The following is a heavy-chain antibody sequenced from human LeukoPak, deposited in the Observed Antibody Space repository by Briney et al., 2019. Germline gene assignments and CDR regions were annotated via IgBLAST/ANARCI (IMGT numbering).Heavy chain of an antibody. CDR1: GGSFSGYY. Sequence: SETLSLTCAVYGGSFSGYYWSWIRQPPGKGLEWIGEINHSGSTNYNPSLKSRVTISVDTSKNQFSLKLSSVTAADTAVYYCARVAGIAVAGLDYWGQGTPVTVSS. CDR2: INHSGST. D-gene: IGHD6-19*01. CDR3: ARVAGIAVAGLDY. V-gene: IGHV4-34*01. J-gene: IGHJ4*02.